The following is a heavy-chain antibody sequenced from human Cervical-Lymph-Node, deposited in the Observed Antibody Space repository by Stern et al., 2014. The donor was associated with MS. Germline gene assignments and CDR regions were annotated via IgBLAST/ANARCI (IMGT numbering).Heavy chain of an antibody. CDR2: ISGRGGST. J-gene: IGHJ4*01. CDR1: GFTFSSYA. D-gene: IGHD5/OR15-5a*01. CDR3: AKSTLSSLSDY. V-gene: IGHV3-23*04. Sequence: EVQLVESGGGLVKPGGSLRISCAASGFTFSSYAMSWVRQAPGKGLEWVSAISGRGGSTYYADFGKGRFTISRDNSKNTLYLQMNSLRAEDTALYYCAKSTLSSLSDYWGHETLVTVSS.